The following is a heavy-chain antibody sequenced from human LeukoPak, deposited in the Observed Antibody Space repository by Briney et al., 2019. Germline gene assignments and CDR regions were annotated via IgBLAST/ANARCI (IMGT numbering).Heavy chain of an antibody. J-gene: IGHJ4*02. V-gene: IGHV5-51*01. CDR1: GYTFRDYW. D-gene: IGHD1-26*01. Sequence: GESLKISCKGIGYTFRDYWIAWIRQVPGKGLEWMGIIYPGDSDTRYSPSSQGQVTIPADKSISTAYLQWSSLKASDTAMYYCARQSGAGTYFTYYFDYWGQGTLVTVSS. CDR2: IYPGDSDT. CDR3: ARQSGAGTYFTYYFDY.